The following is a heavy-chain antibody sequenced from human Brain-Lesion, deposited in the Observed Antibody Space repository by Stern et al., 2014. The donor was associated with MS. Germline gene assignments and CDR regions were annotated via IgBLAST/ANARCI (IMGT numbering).Heavy chain of an antibody. D-gene: IGHD1-26*01. Sequence: LVESGAEVKKPGASVKVSCKVSGYTLTELSMHWVRQAPSKGLGWMGGFDPEDGETIYAQKFQGRVTMTEDTSTDTAYMELSSLRSEDTAVYYCATLSPGAGGNYYRHFDYWGQGTLVTVSS. CDR1: GYTLTELS. CDR2: FDPEDGET. J-gene: IGHJ4*02. CDR3: ATLSPGAGGNYYRHFDY. V-gene: IGHV1-24*01.